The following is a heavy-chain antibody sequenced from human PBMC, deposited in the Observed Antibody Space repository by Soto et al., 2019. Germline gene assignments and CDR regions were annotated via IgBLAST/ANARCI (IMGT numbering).Heavy chain of an antibody. CDR1: GYTFTSYG. CDR3: AKYRNIGVAFDD. Sequence: ASVKVSCKASGYTFTSYGISWVRQAPGQGLEWMGWISAYNGNTNYAQKLQGRVTMTTDTSKSTAYMELRSLRSDDTAVYYCAKYRNIGVAFDDWGQGALVTVSS. J-gene: IGHJ4*02. CDR2: ISAYNGNT. D-gene: IGHD6-19*01. V-gene: IGHV1-18*01.